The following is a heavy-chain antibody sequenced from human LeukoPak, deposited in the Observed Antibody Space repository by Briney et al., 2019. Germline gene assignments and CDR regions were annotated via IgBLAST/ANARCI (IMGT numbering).Heavy chain of an antibody. CDR3: ARESSSWQPYYFDY. D-gene: IGHD6-13*01. CDR1: GYTFTSYA. J-gene: IGHJ4*02. CDR2: INAGNGNA. V-gene: IGHV1-3*01. Sequence: GASVKVSCKASGYTFTSYAMHWVRQAPGQRLEWMGWINAGNGNAKYSQKFQGRVTITRDTSASTAYMELSSLRSEDTAVYYCARESSSWQPYYFDYWGQGTLVTVSS.